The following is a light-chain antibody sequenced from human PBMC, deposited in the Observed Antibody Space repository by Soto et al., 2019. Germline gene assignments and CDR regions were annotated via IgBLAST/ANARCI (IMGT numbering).Light chain of an antibody. V-gene: IGKV3-15*01. CDR2: GAS. CDR3: HKYNHWPYT. J-gene: IGKJ2*01. CDR1: QSVGSN. Sequence: EIVMTQSPATLSVSPGERASLSCRASQSVGSNLAWYQQTAGQAPRLLIYGASTRATGIPARFSGSGSGTAFTLTIGSLQSEDFAVFSCHKYNHWPYTFGQGTKLEI.